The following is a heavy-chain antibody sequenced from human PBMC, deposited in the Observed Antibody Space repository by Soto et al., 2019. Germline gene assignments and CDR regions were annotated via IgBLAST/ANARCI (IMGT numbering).Heavy chain of an antibody. Sequence: QVQLQESGPGLVKPSQTLSLTCTVSGVSISSGGYYWTWIRHHPEKGLEWIGYIYYTGNTYYNPSLKSRVTMSVDTSKNQFSLKLSSVTAADTAVYYCARDYGDYFDYWGQGTLVTVSS. J-gene: IGHJ4*02. CDR3: ARDYGDYFDY. V-gene: IGHV4-31*03. CDR2: IYYTGNT. CDR1: GVSISSGGYY. D-gene: IGHD4-17*01.